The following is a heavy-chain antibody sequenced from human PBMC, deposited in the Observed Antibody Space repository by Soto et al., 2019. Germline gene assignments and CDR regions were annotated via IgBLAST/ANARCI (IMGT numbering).Heavy chain of an antibody. D-gene: IGHD6-13*01. V-gene: IGHV1-3*05. CDR2: INAGNGNT. Sequence: QVQLVQSGAEEKKPGASVKVSCKASGYTFTSYAMHWVRQAPGQRLEWMGWINAGNGNTKHSQKLQGRVTITTDTSASTAYMELSSLRSEDTAVYDCARDVAAADYWGQGTLVTVSS. CDR3: ARDVAAADY. J-gene: IGHJ4*02. CDR1: GYTFTSYA.